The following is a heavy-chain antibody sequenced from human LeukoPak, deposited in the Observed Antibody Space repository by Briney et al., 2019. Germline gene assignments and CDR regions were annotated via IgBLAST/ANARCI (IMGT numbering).Heavy chain of an antibody. V-gene: IGHV4-39*02. CDR2: IYSSGST. CDR3: ARLCGLSFGSGKGYFDY. J-gene: IGHJ4*02. CDR1: GGSITSNTYY. D-gene: IGHD3-10*01. Sequence: SETLSLTCTVSGGSITSNTYYWGWIRQPPGKGLEWIGTIYSSGSTYYNPSLKSRVTLSVDTSERHFSLKVSSVTAADTAVYYCARLCGLSFGSGKGYFDYWGQGTLVTVSS.